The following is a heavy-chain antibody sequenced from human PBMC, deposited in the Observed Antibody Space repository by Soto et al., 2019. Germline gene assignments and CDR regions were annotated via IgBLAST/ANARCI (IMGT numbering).Heavy chain of an antibody. Sequence: GASVKVSCKASGYTFTSYGISWVRQAPGQGLEWMGWISAYNGNTNYAQKLQGRVTMTTDTSTSTAYMELRSLRSDDTAVYYCARADYDFWSGYEPTISSDYWGQGTLVTVSS. J-gene: IGHJ4*02. CDR2: ISAYNGNT. V-gene: IGHV1-18*01. D-gene: IGHD3-3*01. CDR1: GYTFTSYG. CDR3: ARADYDFWSGYEPTISSDY.